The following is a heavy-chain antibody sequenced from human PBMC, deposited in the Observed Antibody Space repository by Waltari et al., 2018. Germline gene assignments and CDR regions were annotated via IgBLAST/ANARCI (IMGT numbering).Heavy chain of an antibody. Sequence: EVQLVESGGGLVKPGGSLRLSCAASGFTFSSYSMNWVRQAPGKVLEWVSSISSSSSYIYYADSVKGRFTISRDNAKNSLYLQMNSLRAEDTAVYYCARTIQQWLDAYYYYGMDVWGQGTTVTVSS. J-gene: IGHJ6*02. CDR2: ISSSSSYI. CDR1: GFTFSSYS. CDR3: ARTIQQWLDAYYYYGMDV. V-gene: IGHV3-21*01. D-gene: IGHD6-19*01.